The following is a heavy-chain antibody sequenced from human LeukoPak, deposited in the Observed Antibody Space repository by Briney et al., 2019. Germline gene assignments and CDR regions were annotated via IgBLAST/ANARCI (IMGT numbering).Heavy chain of an antibody. CDR1: GFTFSSYG. D-gene: IGHD2-2*01. CDR2: IWYDGSNK. CDR3: ARDLGYCSSTSCYPYYYYYGMDV. V-gene: IGHV3-33*01. J-gene: IGHJ6*02. Sequence: GGSLRLSCAAPGFTFSSYGMHWVRQAPGKGLEWVAVIWYDGSNKYYADSVKGRFTISRDNSKNTLYLQMNSLRAEDTAVYYCARDLGYCSSTSCYPYYYYYGMDVWGQGTTVTVSS.